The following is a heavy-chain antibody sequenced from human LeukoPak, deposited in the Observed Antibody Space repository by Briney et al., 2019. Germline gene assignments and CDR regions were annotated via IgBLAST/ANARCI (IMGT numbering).Heavy chain of an antibody. D-gene: IGHD4-17*01. J-gene: IGHJ5*02. CDR1: GFTFSSYG. V-gene: IGHV3-30*02. Sequence: GGSLRLSCAASGFTFSSYGMHWVRQAPGKGLEWMAFIRYDGSNKYYADSVKGRFTISRDNSKNTLYLQMNSLRAEDTAVYYCAKDNHGDLFWFDPWGQGTLVTVSS. CDR3: AKDNHGDLFWFDP. CDR2: IRYDGSNK.